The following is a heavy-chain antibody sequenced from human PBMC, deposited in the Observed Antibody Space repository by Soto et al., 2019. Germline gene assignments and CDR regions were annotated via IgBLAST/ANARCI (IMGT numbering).Heavy chain of an antibody. Sequence: EVQLLESGGGLVQPGGSLRLSCAASGFTFSSYAMSWVRQAPGKGLEWVSAISVSGGSTYYADSVKGRFTISRDNSKNTLYLQMNRLRAEDTAVYYCANAHSGYLDYWGQVTLVTVSS. J-gene: IGHJ4*02. CDR2: ISVSGGST. CDR3: ANAHSGYLDY. V-gene: IGHV3-23*01. CDR1: GFTFSSYA. D-gene: IGHD1-26*01.